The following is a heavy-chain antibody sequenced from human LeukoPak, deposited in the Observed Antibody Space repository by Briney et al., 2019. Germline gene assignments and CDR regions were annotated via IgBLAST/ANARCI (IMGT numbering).Heavy chain of an antibody. V-gene: IGHV4-59*01. Sequence: SETLSLTCTVSGGSISSYYWSWIRQPPGKGLEWIGYIFYSGSTNYNPSLKSRVTISVDTSKNQFSLKLSSVTAADTAVYYCARTGTYYYDSSGYKDYFGYWGQGTLVTVSS. CDR3: ARTGTYYYDSSGYKDYFGY. CDR1: GGSISSYY. D-gene: IGHD3-22*01. CDR2: IFYSGST. J-gene: IGHJ4*02.